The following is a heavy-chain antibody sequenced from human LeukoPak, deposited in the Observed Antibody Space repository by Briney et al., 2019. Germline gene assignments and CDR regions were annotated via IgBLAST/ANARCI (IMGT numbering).Heavy chain of an antibody. D-gene: IGHD5-24*01. CDR1: GASISGSSYY. CDR3: ARPAGWLPRYYFEY. V-gene: IGHV4-39*01. J-gene: IGHJ4*02. CDR2: IHSSGNT. Sequence: SEALSLTCTVSGASISGSSYYWSWIRQPPGQGLEWIGTIHSSGNTYYNPSLKSRVTISVDTSKNQFSLKLSSVTAADTAVYYCARPAGWLPRYYFEYWGQGTLVTVSS.